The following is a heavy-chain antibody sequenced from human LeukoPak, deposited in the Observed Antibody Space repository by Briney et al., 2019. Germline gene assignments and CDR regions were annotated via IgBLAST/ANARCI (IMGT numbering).Heavy chain of an antibody. CDR2: VHLSGAT. J-gene: IGHJ4*02. CDR3: TRESGAFSPFGF. D-gene: IGHD1-26*01. V-gene: IGHV4-4*02. Sequence: TSETLSLTCGVSGGPIITTNWWSWVRQPPGKGLEWIGEVHLSGATNYNPSLAGRVTMSIDSSKNQLSLELTSVTAADTAMYYCTRESGAFSPFGFWGQGTLVTVSS. CDR1: GGPIITTNW.